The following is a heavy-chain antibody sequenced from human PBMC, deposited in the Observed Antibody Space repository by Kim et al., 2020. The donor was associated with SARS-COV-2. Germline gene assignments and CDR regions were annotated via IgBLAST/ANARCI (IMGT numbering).Heavy chain of an antibody. J-gene: IGHJ2*01. CDR3: ARDTYSSGWYKDWYFDL. D-gene: IGHD6-19*01. Sequence: FQGRVTITRDTSARTAYMELSSLRSEDTAVYYCARDTYSSGWYKDWYFDLWGRGTLVTVSS. V-gene: IGHV1-3*01.